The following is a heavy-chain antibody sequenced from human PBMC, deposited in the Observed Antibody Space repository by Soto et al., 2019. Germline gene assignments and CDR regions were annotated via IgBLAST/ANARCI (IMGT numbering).Heavy chain of an antibody. CDR2: INHSGST. CDR1: GGSFSGYY. CDR3: ARGSGIVVVPAARSFDY. Sequence: QVQLQQWGAGLLKPSETLSLTCAVYGGSFSGYYWSWIRQPPGKGLEWIGEINHSGSTNYNPSLKSRVTISVYTSKNQFSLKLSSMTAADTAVYYCARGSGIVVVPAARSFDYWGQGTLVTVSS. J-gene: IGHJ4*02. V-gene: IGHV4-34*01. D-gene: IGHD2-2*01.